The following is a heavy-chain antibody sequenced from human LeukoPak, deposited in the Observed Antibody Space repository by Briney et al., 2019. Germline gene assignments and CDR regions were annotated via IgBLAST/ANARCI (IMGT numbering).Heavy chain of an antibody. CDR3: ARQGYDFLTDFGTGDAFDI. CDR2: IYYSGST. J-gene: IGHJ3*02. D-gene: IGHD3-9*01. Sequence: PSETLSLTCTVSGDSISSSNYYWGWIRQPPGKGLEWIGNIYYSGSTNSNPSLKSRVTISVDTSKNQFSLKLTSVTAADTAVYYCARQGYDFLTDFGTGDAFDIWGQGTMVTVSS. V-gene: IGHV4-39*01. CDR1: GDSISSSNYY.